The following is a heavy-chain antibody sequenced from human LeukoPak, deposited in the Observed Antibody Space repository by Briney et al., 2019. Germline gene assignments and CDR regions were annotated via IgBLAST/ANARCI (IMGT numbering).Heavy chain of an antibody. CDR2: ISGSGDRT. J-gene: IGHJ4*02. Sequence: AGSLRLSCAASGFTFSSYAMTWGRQAPPKGPRGFSGISGSGDRTYYADSVKGRFTISRDNSKNTLYLEMNGLTAEDSAVYYCAKDRMAAAGRQDIWNYWGQGTLVTVSS. CDR3: AKDRMAAAGRQDIWNY. D-gene: IGHD6-25*01. V-gene: IGHV3-23*01. CDR1: GFTFSSYA.